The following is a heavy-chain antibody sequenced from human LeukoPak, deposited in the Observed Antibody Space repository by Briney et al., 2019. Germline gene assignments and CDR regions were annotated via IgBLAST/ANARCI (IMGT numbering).Heavy chain of an antibody. Sequence: SETLSLTCSVSGASISSDYWSWIRQPPGKGLEWIGNIYSSETTKYNPSLRSRATISGDTSKNQFTLKLSSVTAADTAVYYCARHFPYCGGDCPYYYMDVWGKGTTVTVSS. CDR1: GASISSDY. D-gene: IGHD2-21*02. V-gene: IGHV4-4*09. CDR2: IYSSETT. J-gene: IGHJ6*03. CDR3: ARHFPYCGGDCPYYYMDV.